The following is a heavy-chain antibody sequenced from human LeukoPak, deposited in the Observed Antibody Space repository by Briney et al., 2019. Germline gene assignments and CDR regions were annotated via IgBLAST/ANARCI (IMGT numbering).Heavy chain of an antibody. D-gene: IGHD3-10*01. CDR1: GFIFSSYS. Sequence: GGSLRPSCAAAGFIFSSYSMHWVRQAPGKGLEWVAVISYDGSKKYYPESVRGRFTISRDNSKNTLFLQMNSLRAEDTAVYYCAKDFGYDSGTYLEQWGQGTLVTVSS. J-gene: IGHJ4*02. V-gene: IGHV3-30*18. CDR2: ISYDGSKK. CDR3: AKDFGYDSGTYLEQ.